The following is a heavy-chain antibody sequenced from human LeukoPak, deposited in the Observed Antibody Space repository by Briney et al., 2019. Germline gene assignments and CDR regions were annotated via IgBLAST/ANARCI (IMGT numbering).Heavy chain of an antibody. CDR2: IWYDGSNK. J-gene: IGHJ3*02. D-gene: IGHD1-1*01. CDR1: GFTFSSYG. CDR3: AKDRRGQPPNYAFDI. Sequence: GGSLRLSCAASGFTFSSYGMHWVRQAPGKGLEWVAVIWYDGSNKYYADSVKGRFTISRDNSKNTLHLQMNSLRAEDTAVYYCAKDRRGQPPNYAFDIWGQGTMVTVSS. V-gene: IGHV3-33*06.